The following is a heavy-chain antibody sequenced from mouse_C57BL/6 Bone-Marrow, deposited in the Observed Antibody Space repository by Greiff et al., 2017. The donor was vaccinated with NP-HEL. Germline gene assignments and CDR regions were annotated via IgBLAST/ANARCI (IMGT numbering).Heavy chain of an antibody. V-gene: IGHV14-2*01. D-gene: IGHD1-1*01. CDR1: GFNIKDYY. J-gene: IGHJ2*01. CDR3: ARGYGSSWDYFDY. Sequence: VQLKESGAELVKPGASVKLSCTASGFNIKDYYMHWVKQRTEQGLEWIGRIDPEDGETKYAPKFQGKATITADTSSNTAYLQLSSLTSEDTAVYYCARGYGSSWDYFDYWGQGTTLTVSS. CDR2: IDPEDGET.